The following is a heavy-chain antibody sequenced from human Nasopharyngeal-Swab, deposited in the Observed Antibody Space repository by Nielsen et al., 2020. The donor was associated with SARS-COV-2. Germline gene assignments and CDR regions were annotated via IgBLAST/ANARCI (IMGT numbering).Heavy chain of an antibody. D-gene: IGHD3-3*01. J-gene: IGHJ3*02. CDR1: GFTFSSYG. CDR2: IWYDGSNK. CDR3: ARGPRLLRFLEWLFSLDAFDI. Sequence: GESLKISCAASGFTFSSYGMHWVRRAPGKGLEWVAVIWYDGSNKYYADSVKGRFTISRDNSKNTLYLQMNSLRAEDTAVYYCARGPRLLRFLEWLFSLDAFDIWGQGTMVTVSS. V-gene: IGHV3-33*01.